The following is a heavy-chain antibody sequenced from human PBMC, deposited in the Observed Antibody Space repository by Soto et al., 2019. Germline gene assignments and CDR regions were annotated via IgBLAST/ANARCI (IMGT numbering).Heavy chain of an antibody. CDR2: IYHSGST. J-gene: IGHJ5*02. Sequence: QLQLQESGSGLVKPSQTLSLTCAVSGGSISSGGYSWSWIRQPPGKGLEWIGYIYHSGSTYYNPSLKSRVHISVDRSKNQFSLKLSSVTAADTAVYYCARVLGTTGWNWFDPWGQGTLVTVSS. V-gene: IGHV4-30-2*01. CDR1: GGSISSGGYS. CDR3: ARVLGTTGWNWFDP. D-gene: IGHD1-7*01.